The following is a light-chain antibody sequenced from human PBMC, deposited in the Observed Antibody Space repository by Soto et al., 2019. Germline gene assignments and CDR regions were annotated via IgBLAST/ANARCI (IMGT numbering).Light chain of an antibody. CDR3: CSYAGSNTLV. V-gene: IGLV2-11*01. CDR2: DVT. Sequence: QSALTQPRSVSGSPGQSVTISCTGTSSDVGGYNYVSWYQHHPGKAPKLMIYDVTKRPSGVPDRFSGSKSGNTASLIISGLQAEDEADYYCCSYAGSNTLVFGGGTKLTVL. CDR1: SSDVGGYNY. J-gene: IGLJ3*02.